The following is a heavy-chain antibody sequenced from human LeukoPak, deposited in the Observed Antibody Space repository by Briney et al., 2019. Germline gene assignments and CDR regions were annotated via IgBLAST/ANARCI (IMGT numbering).Heavy chain of an antibody. CDR2: IRYDGSNK. Sequence: GGSLRLSCAASGFTFSSYGMHWVRQAPGKGLEWVAFIRYDGSNKYYADSVKGRFTISRDNSKNTLYLQMNSLRAEDTAVYYCAREARGVDTAMVTAYWGQGTLVTVSS. CDR3: AREARGVDTAMVTAY. V-gene: IGHV3-30*02. CDR1: GFTFSSYG. J-gene: IGHJ4*02. D-gene: IGHD5-18*01.